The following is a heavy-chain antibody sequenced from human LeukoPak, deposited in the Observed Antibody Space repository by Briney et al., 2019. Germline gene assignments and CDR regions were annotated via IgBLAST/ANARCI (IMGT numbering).Heavy chain of an antibody. CDR1: GFTFSSYS. J-gene: IGHJ4*02. CDR2: ITPSGST. D-gene: IGHD1-26*01. Sequence: AGGSLRLSCAASGFTFSSYSMNWVRQAPGKGLEWIGEITPSGSTNYNPSLKSRVSISIDTSKKKLSLRLSSVTAADSAVYYCAREPKGRGSYYYPFDYWGQGTLVTVSS. CDR3: AREPKGRGSYYYPFDY. V-gene: IGHV4-34*01.